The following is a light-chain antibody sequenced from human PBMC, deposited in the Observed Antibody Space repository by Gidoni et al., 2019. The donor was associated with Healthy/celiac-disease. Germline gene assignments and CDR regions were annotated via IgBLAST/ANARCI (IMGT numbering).Light chain of an antibody. CDR2: DTS. J-gene: IGKJ4*01. CDR3: QQRSKWPTLT. CDR1: QSFSSY. Sequence: IVFTQSPATLSLSAGERATLSCRASQSFSSYLAWYHQKPGQAPRLLIDDTSNRATGIPARFRGSGSGTDFTLTISSLEPEEFAVYYCQQRSKWPTLTCGGGTKVEIK. V-gene: IGKV3-11*01.